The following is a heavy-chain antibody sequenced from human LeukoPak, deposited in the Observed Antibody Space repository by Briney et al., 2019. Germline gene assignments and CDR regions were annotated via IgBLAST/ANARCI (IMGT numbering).Heavy chain of an antibody. D-gene: IGHD3-22*01. CDR3: AKEKGYYMFSAPYYFDY. CDR1: GFTFSSYG. CDR2: IRYDGSNK. V-gene: IGHV3-30*02. Sequence: PGGSLRLSCAASGFTFSSYGMHWIRQAPGKGLEWVAFIRYDGSNKYYADSVKGRFTISRDNSKNTLYLQMNSLRAEDTAVYYCAKEKGYYMFSAPYYFDYWGQGTLVTVSS. J-gene: IGHJ4*02.